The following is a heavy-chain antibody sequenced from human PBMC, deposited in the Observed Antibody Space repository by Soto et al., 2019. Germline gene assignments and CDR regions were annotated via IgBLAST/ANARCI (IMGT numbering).Heavy chain of an antibody. Sequence: PSETLSLTCTVSGGSISSYYWNWIRQPAGKGLEWIGRIYTSGSTNYNPSLKSRVTMSVDTSKNQFSLKLSSVTAADTAVYYCARVVVFGSGSYYTGVDYNWFDPWVQGTLVTVSS. CDR2: IYTSGST. CDR3: ARVVVFGSGSYYTGVDYNWFDP. CDR1: GGSISSYY. J-gene: IGHJ5*02. D-gene: IGHD3-10*01. V-gene: IGHV4-4*07.